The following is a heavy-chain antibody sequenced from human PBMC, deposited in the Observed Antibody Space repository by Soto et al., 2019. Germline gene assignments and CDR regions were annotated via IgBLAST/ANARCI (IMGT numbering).Heavy chain of an antibody. CDR1: GFTFSSYA. D-gene: IGHD3-3*01. CDR3: ARDLNDFWSGYYHYYYYGMDV. Sequence: GGSLRLSCAASGFTFSSYAMHWVRQAPGKGLEWVAVISYDGSNKYYADSVKGRFTISRDNSKNTLYLQMNSLRAEDTAVYYCARDLNDFWSGYYHYYYYGMDVWGQGTTVTVSS. V-gene: IGHV3-30-3*01. CDR2: ISYDGSNK. J-gene: IGHJ6*02.